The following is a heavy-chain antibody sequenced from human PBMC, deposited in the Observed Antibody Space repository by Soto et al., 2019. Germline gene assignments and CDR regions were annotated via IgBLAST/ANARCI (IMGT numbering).Heavy chain of an antibody. V-gene: IGHV3-30*03. D-gene: IGHD2-15*01. CDR3: MAWFLGYCSGGSWYDHSQY. Sequence: QVQLAESGGGVVQPGTSLRLSCAASRFTFSLYGMHWVRQAPGKGLEWVAAIASDGSEKYYRDSVKGRFTISRDNSNSALYLQMSTLRVEDTAVYYCMAWFLGYCSGGSWYDHSQYWGQGTLVTVSS. CDR1: RFTFSLYG. CDR2: IASDGSEK. J-gene: IGHJ1*01.